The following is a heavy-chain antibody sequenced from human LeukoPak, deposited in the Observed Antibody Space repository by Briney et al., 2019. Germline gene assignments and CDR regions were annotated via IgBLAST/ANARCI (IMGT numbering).Heavy chain of an antibody. Sequence: ASVKASCKASGYTFTSYAMHWVRQAPGQRLEWMGWINAGNGNTKYLQKFQGRVTITRDTSASTAYMELSSLRSEDTAVYYCARDCSSTSCYIAFDIWGQGTMVTVSS. J-gene: IGHJ3*02. CDR2: INAGNGNT. CDR3: ARDCSSTSCYIAFDI. V-gene: IGHV1-3*01. D-gene: IGHD2-2*02. CDR1: GYTFTSYA.